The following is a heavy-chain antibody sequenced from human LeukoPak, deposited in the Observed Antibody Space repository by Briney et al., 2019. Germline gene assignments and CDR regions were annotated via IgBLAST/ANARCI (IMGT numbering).Heavy chain of an antibody. D-gene: IGHD5-24*01. Sequence: SETLSLTCTVSSGSISSSSYYWGWIRQPPGKGLEWIGSIYYSGSTYYNPSLKSRVTISVDTSKNQFSLKLSSVTAADTAVYYCARAKSLRDGYNVGAFDIWGQGTMVTVSS. CDR1: SGSISSSSYY. J-gene: IGHJ3*02. V-gene: IGHV4-39*07. CDR2: IYYSGST. CDR3: ARAKSLRDGYNVGAFDI.